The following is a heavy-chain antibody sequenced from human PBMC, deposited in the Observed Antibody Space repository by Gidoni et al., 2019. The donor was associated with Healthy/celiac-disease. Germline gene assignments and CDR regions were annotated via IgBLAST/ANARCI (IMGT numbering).Heavy chain of an antibody. D-gene: IGHD1-26*01. J-gene: IGHJ4*02. CDR2: INHSGST. Sequence: QVQLQQWGAGLLKPSETLSLTGAVYGGSFSGYYWSWIRQPPGKGLEWIGEINHSGSTNYNPSLKSRVTISVDTSKNQFSLKLSSVTAADTAVYYCASQSGSYGAGDYWGQGTLVTVSS. CDR3: ASQSGSYGAGDY. CDR1: GGSFSGYY. V-gene: IGHV4-34*01.